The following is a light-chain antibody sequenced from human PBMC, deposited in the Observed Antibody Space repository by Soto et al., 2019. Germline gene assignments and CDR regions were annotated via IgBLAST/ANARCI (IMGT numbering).Light chain of an antibody. CDR1: NSNIGRYS. CDR2: SDD. CDR3: TVSHVIPNAPL. V-gene: IGLV1-44*01. J-gene: IGLJ3*02. Sequence: QSALTQPPSLSGTPGQRVTISCSGSNSNIGRYSVNWYQHFPGTAPKILIYSDDERPSGVPDRFSGFKSGTSASLAISGLAAVEEVEYCFTVSHVIPNAPLFRGRTKVT.